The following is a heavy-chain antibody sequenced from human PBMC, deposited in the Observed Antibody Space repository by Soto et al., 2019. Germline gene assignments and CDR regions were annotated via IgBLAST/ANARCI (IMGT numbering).Heavy chain of an antibody. V-gene: IGHV3-11*06. CDR2: ISSSSSYT. D-gene: IGHD6-19*01. CDR3: ARDRPIAVAGNHYYYYGMDV. CDR1: GFTFSDYY. Sequence: QVQLVESGGGLVKPGGSLRLSCAASGFTFSDYYMSWIRQAPGKGLEWVSYISSSSSYTNYADSVKGRFTISRDNAKNSLYLQMNSLRAEDTAVYYCARDRPIAVAGNHYYYYGMDVWGQGTTVTVSS. J-gene: IGHJ6*02.